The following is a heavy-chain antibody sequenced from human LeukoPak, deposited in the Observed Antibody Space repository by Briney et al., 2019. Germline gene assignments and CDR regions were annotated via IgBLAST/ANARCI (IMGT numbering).Heavy chain of an antibody. CDR2: IYYSGST. J-gene: IGHJ5*02. V-gene: IGHV4-59*05. Sequence: SETLSLTCTVSGGSISSYYWSWIRQPAGKGLEWIGSIYYSGSTYYNPSLKSRVTISVDTSKNQFSLKLSSVTAADTAVYYCARSYDSSGYSPYNWFDPSGQGTLVTVSS. D-gene: IGHD3-22*01. CDR1: GGSISSYY. CDR3: ARSYDSSGYSPYNWFDP.